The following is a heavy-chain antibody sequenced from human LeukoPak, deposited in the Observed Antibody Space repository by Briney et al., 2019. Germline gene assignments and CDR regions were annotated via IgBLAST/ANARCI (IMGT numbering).Heavy chain of an antibody. D-gene: IGHD6-19*01. J-gene: IGHJ4*02. Sequence: GGSLRLSCAASGFTVSSNYMSWVRQAPGKGLEWVSVIYSGGSTYYADSVKGRFTISRDNSKNSLYLQMNSLRTEDTALYYCAKGQGYSSGWYSDYWGQGTLVTVSS. V-gene: IGHV3-53*05. CDR1: GFTVSSNY. CDR3: AKGQGYSSGWYSDY. CDR2: IYSGGST.